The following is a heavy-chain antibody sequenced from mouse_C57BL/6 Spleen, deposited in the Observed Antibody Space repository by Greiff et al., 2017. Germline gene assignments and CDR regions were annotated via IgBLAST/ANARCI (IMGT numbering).Heavy chain of an antibody. Sequence: EVQVVESGGGLVKPGGSLKISCAASGFSFSDYGMHWVRQAPEKGLEWVAYISSGSSSIYYADTVQGRFTISSDNAKNTLFLQMTSLRSEDTAMYYCTRQPSTRTFDYWGQGTTLTFSS. CDR1: GFSFSDYG. D-gene: IGHD4-1*02. V-gene: IGHV5-17*01. CDR3: TRQPSTRTFDY. J-gene: IGHJ2*01. CDR2: ISSGSSSI.